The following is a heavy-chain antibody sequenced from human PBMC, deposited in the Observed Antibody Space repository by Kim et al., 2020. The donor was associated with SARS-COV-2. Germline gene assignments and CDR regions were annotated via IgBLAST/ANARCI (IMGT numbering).Heavy chain of an antibody. CDR1: GYTFTSYY. J-gene: IGHJ4*02. Sequence: ASVKVSCKASGYTFTSYYMHWVRQAPGQGLEWMGIINPSGGSTSYAQKFQGRVTMTRDTSTSTVYMELSRLRSEDTAVYYCARVDYYGSGSYVTLGYLGQGTLVTVSS. D-gene: IGHD3-10*01. V-gene: IGHV1-46*01. CDR2: INPSGGST. CDR3: ARVDYYGSGSYVTLGY.